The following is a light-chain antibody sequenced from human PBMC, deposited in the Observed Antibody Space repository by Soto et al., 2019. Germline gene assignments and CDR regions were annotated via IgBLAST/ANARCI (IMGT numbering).Light chain of an antibody. CDR2: DAS. CDR1: QTIRTR. V-gene: IGKV1-5*01. J-gene: IGKJ1*01. Sequence: DIQMTQSPSPLSASVGDRVTITCRASQTIRTRLAWYQQKPVKAPKLLIYDASTLDSGVPSRFSGSGSETDFTLTISGLQPDDFATYYCQQYTTFSRAFGQGTTVDI. CDR3: QQYTTFSRA.